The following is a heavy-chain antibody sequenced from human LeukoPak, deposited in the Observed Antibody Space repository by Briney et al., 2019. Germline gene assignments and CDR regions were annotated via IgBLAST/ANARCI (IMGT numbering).Heavy chain of an antibody. CDR1: GFPFDDYS. Sequence: GRSLLLSCAASGFPFDDYSMHWARPGPGKGLEWVSGISWNSGSIGYADSVKGRFTISRDNAKNSLYLQMNSLRAEDTALYYCAKDILPAVAGTFDIWGQGTMVTVSS. J-gene: IGHJ3*02. CDR2: ISWNSGSI. V-gene: IGHV3-9*01. D-gene: IGHD6-19*01. CDR3: AKDILPAVAGTFDI.